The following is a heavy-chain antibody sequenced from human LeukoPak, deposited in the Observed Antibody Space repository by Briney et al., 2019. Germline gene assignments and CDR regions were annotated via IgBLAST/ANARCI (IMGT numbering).Heavy chain of an antibody. CDR3: ARGYYQKN. CDR1: GFTFSNYG. Sequence: GGSLRLSCEASGFTFSNYGMAWVRQTPGKGLEWLSFIRYDGANRYYAESVKGRFTISRDNGKNSLYLQMSSLRAEDTAVYFCARGYYQKNWGQGTLVTVSS. CDR2: IRYDGANR. V-gene: IGHV3-30*02. D-gene: IGHD3-22*01. J-gene: IGHJ4*02.